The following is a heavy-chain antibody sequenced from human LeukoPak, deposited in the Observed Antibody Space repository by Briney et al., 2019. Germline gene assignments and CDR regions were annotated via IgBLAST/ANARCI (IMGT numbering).Heavy chain of an antibody. CDR2: IDPNGGGA. J-gene: IGHJ4*02. D-gene: IGHD3-3*01. CDR1: GYIFTSYY. CDR3: ARGASNYDFWSGYSPSYFDY. V-gene: IGHV1-46*01. Sequence: ASVKVSCKASGYIFTSYYMHWVRQAPGQGLEWMGVIDPNGGGANYPQKVQGRVTMTRDTSTSTVYMELSSLRSEDTAVYYCARGASNYDFWSGYSPSYFDYWGQGTLVTVSS.